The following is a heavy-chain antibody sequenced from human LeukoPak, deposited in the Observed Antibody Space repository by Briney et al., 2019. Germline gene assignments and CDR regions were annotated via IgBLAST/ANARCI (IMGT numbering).Heavy chain of an antibody. CDR1: GGTFSSYA. Sequence: ASVKVSCKASGGTFSSYAISWVRQAPGQGLEWMGRIIPIFGTANYAQKFQGRVTITTDESTSTAYMELSSLRSEDTAVYYCARATAMDSGAVYYYYYYMDVWGKGTTVTVSS. D-gene: IGHD5-18*01. V-gene: IGHV1-69*05. J-gene: IGHJ6*03. CDR2: IIPIFGTA. CDR3: ARATAMDSGAVYYYYYYMDV.